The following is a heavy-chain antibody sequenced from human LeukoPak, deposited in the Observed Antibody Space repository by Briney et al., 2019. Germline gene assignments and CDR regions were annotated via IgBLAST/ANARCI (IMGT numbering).Heavy chain of an antibody. J-gene: IGHJ6*02. Sequence: PSETLSLTCTVSGGSISSYYWSWIRQPAGKGLEWIGRIYTSGSTNYNPSLKSRVSMSVDTSKNQFSLKLSSVTAADTAVYYCARDLGGSFDYYYGMDVWGQGTTVTVSS. CDR3: ARDLGGSFDYYYGMDV. V-gene: IGHV4-4*07. CDR1: GGSISSYY. CDR2: IYTSGST. D-gene: IGHD2-15*01.